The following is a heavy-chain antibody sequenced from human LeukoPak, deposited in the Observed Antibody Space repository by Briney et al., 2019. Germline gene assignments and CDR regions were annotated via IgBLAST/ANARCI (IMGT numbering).Heavy chain of an antibody. Sequence: GGTLRLSCEASGFRVRAAWMTWVREAPGKGQEWVGVISDDGRSKDYADSVKGRFTISRDNSKDTLYLQMNSLRAEDTAVYYCAKRPSDYGDYVSYFDYWGRGTLVTVSS. J-gene: IGHJ4*02. V-gene: IGHV3-30*18. CDR2: ISDDGRSK. CDR3: AKRPSDYGDYVSYFDY. D-gene: IGHD4-17*01. CDR1: GFRVRAAW.